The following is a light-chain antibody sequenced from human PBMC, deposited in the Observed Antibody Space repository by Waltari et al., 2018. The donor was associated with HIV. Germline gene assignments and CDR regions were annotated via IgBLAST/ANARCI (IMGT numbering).Light chain of an antibody. Sequence: DIQMNPSPSSVSASVGDRVTISGRASRDINNWLAWYQQKPGKAPKLLIYDASSLQSGVPSRFSGSGSGTEFTLTISSLQAEDSAVYYCQQANSFLAITFGQGTRLEIK. CDR1: RDINNW. CDR3: QQANSFLAIT. V-gene: IGKV1-12*01. CDR2: DAS. J-gene: IGKJ5*01.